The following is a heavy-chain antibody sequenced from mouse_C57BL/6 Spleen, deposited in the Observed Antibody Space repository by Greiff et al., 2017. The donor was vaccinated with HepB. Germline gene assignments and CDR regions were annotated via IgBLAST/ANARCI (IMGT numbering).Heavy chain of an antibody. D-gene: IGHD2-12*01. V-gene: IGHV5-15*01. Sequence: EVMLVESGGGLVQPGGSLKLSCAASGFTFSDYGMAWVRQAPRKGPEWVAFISNLAYSIYYADTVTGRFTISRDNAKNTLYLEMSSLRSEDTAMYYCARRGRPGAPWYFDVWGTGTTVTVSS. J-gene: IGHJ1*03. CDR2: ISNLAYSI. CDR1: GFTFSDYG. CDR3: ARRGRPGAPWYFDV.